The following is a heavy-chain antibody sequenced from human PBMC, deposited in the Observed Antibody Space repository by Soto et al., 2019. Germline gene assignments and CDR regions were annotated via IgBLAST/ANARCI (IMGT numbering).Heavy chain of an antibody. V-gene: IGHV1-69*06. CDR2: IIPIFGTA. J-gene: IGHJ6*04. CDR1: GGTFSSYA. D-gene: IGHD2-2*01. CDR3: ARDRGIVVVPAANGWGYYYYGIDA. Sequence: SVKGSCKASGGTFSSYAISWVRQAPGQGLEWMGGIIPIFGTANYAQKFQGRVTITADKSTSTAYMELSSLRSEDTAVYYCARDRGIVVVPAANGWGYYYYGIDAWGKRST.